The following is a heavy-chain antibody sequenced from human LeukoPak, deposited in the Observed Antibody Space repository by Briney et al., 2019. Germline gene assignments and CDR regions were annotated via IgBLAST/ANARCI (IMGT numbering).Heavy chain of an antibody. Sequence: GGSLRLSCAASGFTFTNYEMTWVRQAPGKGLEWVSYISSSGTTIYYADSVKGRFTISRDNAKNSLYLQMNSLRAEDTAVYYCARDNYDSSTPYYFDYWGQGTLVTVSS. CDR3: ARDNYDSSTPYYFDY. D-gene: IGHD3-22*01. V-gene: IGHV3-48*03. CDR1: GFTFTNYE. J-gene: IGHJ4*02. CDR2: ISSSGTTI.